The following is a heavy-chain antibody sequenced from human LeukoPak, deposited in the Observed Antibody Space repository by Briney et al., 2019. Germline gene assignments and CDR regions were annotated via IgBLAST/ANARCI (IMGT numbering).Heavy chain of an antibody. CDR1: GGSISSGGYY. D-gene: IGHD1-26*01. Sequence: SETLSLTCTVSGGSISSGGYYWSWIRQPPGKGLEWIGYIYHSGSTYYNPSLKSRVTISVDRSKNQFSLKLSSVTAADTAVYYCASSQWVAPGSHWGQGILVTVSS. CDR2: IYHSGST. CDR3: ASSQWVAPGSH. J-gene: IGHJ4*02. V-gene: IGHV4-30-2*01.